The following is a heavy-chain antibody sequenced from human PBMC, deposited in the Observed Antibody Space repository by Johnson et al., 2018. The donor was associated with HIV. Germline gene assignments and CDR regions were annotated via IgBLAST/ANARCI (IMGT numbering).Heavy chain of an antibody. CDR2: ISYGGSHK. CDR1: GFTISSYG. D-gene: IGHD2-21*02. V-gene: IGHV3-30*03. J-gene: IGHJ3*02. CDR3: TRGGWKVVTSIFAFDI. Sequence: QVQLVESGGGVVQPGRSLRLACVTSGFTISSYGMHWVRQAPGKGLEWVAVISYGGSHKYYADSVKGRFTISRDNSKNTLYLQMNSLRAEDTAVYYCTRGGWKVVTSIFAFDIWGQGTMVTVSS.